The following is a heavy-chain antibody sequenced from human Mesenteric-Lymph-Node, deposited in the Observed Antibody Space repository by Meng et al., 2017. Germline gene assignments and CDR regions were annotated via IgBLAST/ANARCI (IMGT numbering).Heavy chain of an antibody. CDR2: IKDGGSKI. CDR3: LPSMDRGPIAFYYYGMDV. Sequence: GGSLRLSCVASGFTFSTYEMNWVRQAPGKGLEWVSYIKDGGSKIYYSDSVKGRFTISRDNAKNSLYLQMNSLRVEDTAVYYCLPSMDRGPIAFYYYGMDVWGQGTTVTVSS. J-gene: IGHJ6*02. CDR1: GFTFSTYE. V-gene: IGHV3-48*03. D-gene: IGHD3-10*01.